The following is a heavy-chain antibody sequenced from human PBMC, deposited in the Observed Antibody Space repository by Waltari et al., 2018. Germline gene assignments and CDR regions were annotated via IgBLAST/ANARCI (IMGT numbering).Heavy chain of an antibody. D-gene: IGHD2-15*01. J-gene: IGHJ4*02. V-gene: IGHV3-23*01. CDR3: ARRPACSGGTCAFDY. Sequence: EVQLLESGGGLVQPGGSLGLSCAASGVTFRNYVMRWVRPAPGKGLEWVSSISGGSATKHDAESVKGRFTISRDNSRNTLYLQMSSLRVDDTAVYYCARRPACSGGTCAFDYWGQGTLVTVSS. CDR2: ISGGSATK. CDR1: GVTFRNYV.